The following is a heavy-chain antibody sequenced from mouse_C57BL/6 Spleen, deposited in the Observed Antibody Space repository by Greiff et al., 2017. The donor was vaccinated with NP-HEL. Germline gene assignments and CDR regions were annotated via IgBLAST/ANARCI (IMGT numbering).Heavy chain of an antibody. Sequence: EVKLMESGGGLVQPKGSLKLSCAASGFSFNTYAMNWVRQAPGKGLEWVARIRSKSNNYATYYADSVKDRFTISRDESESMLYLQMNNLKTEDTARYYCVRHGGGFYAMDYWGQGTSVTVSS. CDR2: IRSKSNNYAT. CDR3: VRHGGGFYAMDY. CDR1: GFSFNTYA. J-gene: IGHJ4*01. V-gene: IGHV10-1*01.